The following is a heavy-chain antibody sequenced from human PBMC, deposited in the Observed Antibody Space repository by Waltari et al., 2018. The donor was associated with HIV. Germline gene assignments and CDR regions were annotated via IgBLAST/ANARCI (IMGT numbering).Heavy chain of an antibody. D-gene: IGHD2-2*01. CDR1: GFSFGDYV. V-gene: IGHV3-49*04. J-gene: IGHJ6*02. Sequence: EVVLVESGGGLVQPGRSLRLSCTASGFSFGDYVMGWVRQAPGKGLGWVGFIRSNTYSGTADCAPSVKGRFIVSRDDSRSSAYLQLNSLKTADTAVYYCVRAGYCSSSSCYHIFYYYGMDVWGQGTTVTVSS. CDR3: VRAGYCSSSSCYHIFYYYGMDV. CDR2: IRSNTYSGTA.